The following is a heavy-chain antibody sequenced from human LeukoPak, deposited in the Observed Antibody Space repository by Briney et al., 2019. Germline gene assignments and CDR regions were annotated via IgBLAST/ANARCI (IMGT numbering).Heavy chain of an antibody. J-gene: IGHJ4*02. D-gene: IGHD3/OR15-3a*01. CDR2: IDPNSGGT. CDR3: ARDREGLAYFDY. V-gene: IGHV1-2*02. CDR1: GYTFTGKF. Sequence: ASVKVSCKASGYTFTGKFIHWVRQAPGQGLEWMGWIDPNSGGTDYPQKFRGRVTMTRDTSTSTAYMDLSSLISDDTAVYYCARDREGLAYFDYWGQGTLVTVSS.